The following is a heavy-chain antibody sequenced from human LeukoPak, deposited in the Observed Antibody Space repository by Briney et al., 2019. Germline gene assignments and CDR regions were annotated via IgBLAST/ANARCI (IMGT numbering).Heavy chain of an antibody. Sequence: GGSLKISCKGSGYLFTSYWIGWGRQLPGKGLEGMGIIYPGDSDTRYSPSFQGQVTISADKSISTAYLQWSSLKASDTAMYYCARRAYGSGSYDYWGQGTLVTVSS. CDR1: GYLFTSYW. D-gene: IGHD3-10*01. J-gene: IGHJ4*02. CDR3: ARRAYGSGSYDY. V-gene: IGHV5-51*01. CDR2: IYPGDSDT.